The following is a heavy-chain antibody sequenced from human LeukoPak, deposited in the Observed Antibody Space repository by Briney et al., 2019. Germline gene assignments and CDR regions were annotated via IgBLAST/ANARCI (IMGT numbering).Heavy chain of an antibody. CDR3: ARGAFYDY. D-gene: IGHD2/OR15-2a*01. CDR2: ISESGGST. CDR1: GFTFSSYG. V-gene: IGHV3-23*01. J-gene: IGHJ4*02. Sequence: GGSLRLSCAASGFTFSSYGMTWVRQAPGKGLDWVAAISESGGSTYYADSVKGRFTISRDNSKNTLYLQMNSLRAEDTAIYFCARGAFYDYWGQGTLVTVSS.